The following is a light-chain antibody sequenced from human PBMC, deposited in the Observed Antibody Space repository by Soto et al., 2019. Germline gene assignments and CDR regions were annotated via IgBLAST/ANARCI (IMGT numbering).Light chain of an antibody. V-gene: IGLV2-14*03. J-gene: IGLJ1*01. CDR2: DVS. CDR3: SSWTNSGTYV. Sequence: QSVLTQPASVSGSPGQSITISCTGSSSDVGAYNYVSWYRHLPGKAPELMIYDVSHRPSGVSDRFSGSKSGNTASLTISGLQAEDDADYYCSSWTNSGTYVFGTGTKVT. CDR1: SSDVGAYNY.